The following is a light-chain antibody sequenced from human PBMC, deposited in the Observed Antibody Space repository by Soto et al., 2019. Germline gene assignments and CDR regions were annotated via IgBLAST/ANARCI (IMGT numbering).Light chain of an antibody. CDR2: LGS. CDR3: MQALQTPIT. CDR1: QSLLHSNGYNC. J-gene: IGKJ4*01. Sequence: DIVMTQSPLSLPVTPGEPASISCRSSQSLLHSNGYNCLDWYLQKPGQSPQLLIHLGSNRASGVPERISGSGSGTDFTLKISRVEAEDVGVYYCMQALQTPITFGGGTKVEIK. V-gene: IGKV2-28*01.